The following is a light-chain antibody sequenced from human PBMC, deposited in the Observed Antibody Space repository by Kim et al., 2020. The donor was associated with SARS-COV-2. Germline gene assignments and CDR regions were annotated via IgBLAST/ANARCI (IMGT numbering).Light chain of an antibody. CDR2: QDS. CDR3: QAWDSSTKV. V-gene: IGLV3-1*01. Sequence: SYELTQPPSVSVSPGQTASITCSGDKLGDKYACWYQQKPGQSPVLVIYQDSKRPSGIPERFSGSYSGNTATLTISGTQAMDEADYYCQAWDSSTKVFGGGTQLTVL. J-gene: IGLJ3*02. CDR1: KLGDKY.